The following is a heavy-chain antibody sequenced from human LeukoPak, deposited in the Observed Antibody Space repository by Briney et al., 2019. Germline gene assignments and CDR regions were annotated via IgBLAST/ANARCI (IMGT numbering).Heavy chain of an antibody. D-gene: IGHD4-23*01. CDR2: INPNSGGT. CDR3: ARVGRPVVTPAYFDY. CDR1: GYTFTGYY. V-gene: IGHV1-2*02. J-gene: IGHJ4*02. Sequence: ASVKVSCTASGYTFTGYYMHWVRQAPGQGLEWMGWINPNSGGTNYAQKFQGRVTMTRDTSISTAYMELSRLRSDDTAVYYCARVGRPVVTPAYFDYWGQGTLVTVSS.